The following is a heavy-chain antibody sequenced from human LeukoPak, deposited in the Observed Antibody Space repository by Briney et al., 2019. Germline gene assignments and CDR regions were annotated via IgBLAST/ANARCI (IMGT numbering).Heavy chain of an antibody. CDR2: INPNSGGT. CDR1: GYTFTGYY. CDR3: ARWCSSTSCYTSAFDI. J-gene: IGHJ3*02. Sequence: ASVKVSCKASGYTFTGYYMHWVRHAPGQGLEWMGWINPNSGGTNYAQKFQGRVTMTRDTSISTAYMELSRLRSDDTAVYYCARWCSSTSCYTSAFDIWGQGTMVTVSS. V-gene: IGHV1-2*02. D-gene: IGHD2-2*02.